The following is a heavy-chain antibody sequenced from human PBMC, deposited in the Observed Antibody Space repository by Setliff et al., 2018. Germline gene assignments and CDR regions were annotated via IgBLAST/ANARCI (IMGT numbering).Heavy chain of an antibody. CDR1: GGSFSGYY. J-gene: IGHJ4*02. Sequence: PSETLSLTCAVYGGSFSGYYWSWIRQPPGKGLEWIGEINHSGSTNYNPSFKSRVTISVDTSKNQFSLRVNSVTAADTAVYYCARGPCSSTSCYAAYWGQGTLVTVSS. V-gene: IGHV4-34*01. CDR3: ARGPCSSTSCYAAY. CDR2: INHSGST. D-gene: IGHD2-2*01.